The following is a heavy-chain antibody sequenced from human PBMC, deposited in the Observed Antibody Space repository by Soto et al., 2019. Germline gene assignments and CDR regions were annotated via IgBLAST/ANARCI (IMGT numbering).Heavy chain of an antibody. CDR1: GFSVSATS. Sequence: PGGSLRLSCVVSGFSVSATSIFWVRQATGKGLEWVSLMHRGGTTDNADSVKGRFTTSRDKSKNTLYLHMNDLRVEDTAVYYCARVNTTLVDHFDCWGQGTLVTV. CDR2: MHRGGTT. V-gene: IGHV3-53*01. D-gene: IGHD5-18*01. CDR3: ARVNTTLVDHFDC. J-gene: IGHJ4*02.